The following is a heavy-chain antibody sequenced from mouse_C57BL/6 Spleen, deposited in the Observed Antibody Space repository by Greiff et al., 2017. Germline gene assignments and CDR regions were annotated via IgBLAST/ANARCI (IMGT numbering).Heavy chain of an antibody. CDR1: GYTFTSYT. CDR2: INPSSGYT. J-gene: IGHJ3*01. V-gene: IGHV1-4*01. D-gene: IGHD2-5*01. CDR3: ARAYSNYEAWFAY. Sequence: QVQLKESGAELARPGASVKMSCKASGYTFTSYTMHWVKQRPGQGLEWIGYINPSSGYTKYNQKFKDKATLTADKSSSTAYMQLSSLTSEDSAVYYCARAYSNYEAWFAYWGQGTLVTVSA.